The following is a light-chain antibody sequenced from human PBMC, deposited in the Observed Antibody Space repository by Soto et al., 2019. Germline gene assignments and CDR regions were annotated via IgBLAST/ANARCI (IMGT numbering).Light chain of an antibody. J-gene: IGLJ1*01. CDR1: SSNIGSNY. CDR2: RNN. V-gene: IGLV1-47*01. CDR3: ASWDDSRSDYV. Sequence: QSVLTQPPSASGTPGQRVTISCSGSSSNIGSNYVYWYQQLPGTAPKLLIIRNNQRPSGVPHRSSGSSSGTSSSPASGGRRSEEEDDYYCASWDDSRSDYVFGTGTKLTVL.